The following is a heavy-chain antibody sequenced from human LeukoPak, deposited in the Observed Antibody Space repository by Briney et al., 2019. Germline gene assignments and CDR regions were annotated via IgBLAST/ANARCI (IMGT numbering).Heavy chain of an antibody. CDR2: ISTSSSPI. V-gene: IGHV3-48*04. D-gene: IGHD6-13*01. J-gene: IGHJ6*02. Sequence: GGSLRLSCAASGFTFSGFIMNWVRQAPGKGLEWVSYISTSSSPIYYADSVKGRFTISRDNAKNSLYLQMNSLRAEDTAVYYCAREERWGSSWYVDYYYYYGMDVWGQGTTVTVSS. CDR1: GFTFSGFI. CDR3: AREERWGSSWYVDYYYYYGMDV.